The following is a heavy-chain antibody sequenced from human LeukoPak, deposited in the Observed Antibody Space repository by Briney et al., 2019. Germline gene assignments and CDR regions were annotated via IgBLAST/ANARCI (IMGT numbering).Heavy chain of an antibody. CDR2: ISWNSGTI. Sequence: GGSLRLSCAGSGLIFNNYAMHWVRQPPGKGLEWVSGISWNSGTIDYADSVKGRFTISRDNAKNSLYLQMNSLRAEDTAVYYCARGERYCSSTSCYPGNWGQGTLVTVSS. CDR1: GLIFNNYA. D-gene: IGHD2-2*01. CDR3: ARGERYCSSTSCYPGN. J-gene: IGHJ4*02. V-gene: IGHV3-9*01.